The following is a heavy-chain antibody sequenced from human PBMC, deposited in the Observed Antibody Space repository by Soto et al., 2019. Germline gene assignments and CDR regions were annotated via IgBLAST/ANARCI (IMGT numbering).Heavy chain of an antibody. Sequence: GGSLRLSCTASGFTFGDYAMSWVRQAPGKGLEWVGFIRSKAYGGTTEYAASVKGRFTISRDDSKSIAYLQMNSLKTEDTAVYYCTRVGEGSRWSYYFDYWGQGTLVTVSS. CDR1: GFTFGDYA. D-gene: IGHD6-19*01. V-gene: IGHV3-49*04. J-gene: IGHJ4*02. CDR2: IRSKAYGGTT. CDR3: TRVGEGSRWSYYFDY.